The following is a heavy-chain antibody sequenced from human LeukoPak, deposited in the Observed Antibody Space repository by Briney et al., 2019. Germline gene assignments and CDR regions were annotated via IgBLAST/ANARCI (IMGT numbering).Heavy chain of an antibody. D-gene: IGHD1-26*01. J-gene: IGHJ4*01. CDR3: AKDAHSGSYFDY. CDR1: GFTFSSYA. Sequence: GGSLRLSCAASGFTFSSYAMSWVRQPPGKGLEWVSVISSSGATTYYPDSVKGRFTISRDNSKNTVYLQMNSLRAEDTAVYYCAKDAHSGSYFDYWGQGILVTVSS. CDR2: ISSSGATT. V-gene: IGHV3-23*01.